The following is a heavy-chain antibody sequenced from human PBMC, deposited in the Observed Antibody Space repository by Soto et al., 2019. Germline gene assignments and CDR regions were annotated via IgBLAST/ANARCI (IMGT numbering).Heavy chain of an antibody. CDR1: GDGLTSYA. CDR2: INPSGGST. CDR3: ARVTIGAEMAFDY. D-gene: IGHD3-9*01. V-gene: IGHV1-46*01. Sequence: ETSVEVCWKACGDGLTSYARRWVRQDNGQRLEWMGWINPSGGSTSYAQKFQGRVTMTRDTSTSTVYMELSSLRSEDTAVYYCARVTIGAEMAFDYWGPGSLVIVSS. J-gene: IGHJ4*02.